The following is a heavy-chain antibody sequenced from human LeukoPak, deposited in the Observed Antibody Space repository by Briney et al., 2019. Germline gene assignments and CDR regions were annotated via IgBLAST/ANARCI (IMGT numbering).Heavy chain of an antibody. J-gene: IGHJ5*02. CDR1: GGTFSSYA. Sequence: SVMVSCKASGGTFSSYAISWVRQAPGQGLEWMGGIIPIFGTANYAQKFQGRVTITTDESTSTAYMELSSLRSEDTAVYYCATRGGGDLGWFDPWGQGTLVTVSS. CDR2: IIPIFGTA. CDR3: ATRGGGDLGWFDP. D-gene: IGHD2-21*02. V-gene: IGHV1-69*05.